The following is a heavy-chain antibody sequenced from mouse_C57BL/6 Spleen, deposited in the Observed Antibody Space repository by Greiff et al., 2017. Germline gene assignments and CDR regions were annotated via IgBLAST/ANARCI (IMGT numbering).Heavy chain of an antibody. D-gene: IGHD1-3*01. CDR1: GFTFSDYG. Sequence: EVKLVESGGGLVKPGGSLKLSCAASGFTFSDYGMHWVRQAPEKGLEWVAYISSGSSTIYYADTVKGRFPISRDNAKNTLFLQMTSLRSEDPAMYYCARFSGNYRYFDVWGTGTTVTVSS. J-gene: IGHJ1*03. CDR3: ARFSGNYRYFDV. V-gene: IGHV5-17*01. CDR2: ISSGSSTI.